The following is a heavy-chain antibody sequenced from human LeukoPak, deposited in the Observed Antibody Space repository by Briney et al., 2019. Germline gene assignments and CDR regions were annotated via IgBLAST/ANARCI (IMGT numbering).Heavy chain of an antibody. J-gene: IGHJ6*02. V-gene: IGHV3-48*04. Sequence: GGSLRLSCAASGFTFSSYSMNWVRQAPGKGLEWVSYISSSSSTIYYADSVKGRFTISRDNAKNSLYLQMNSLRAEDTAVYYCARSGGIVVVTQYYYGMDVWGQGTTVTVSS. CDR1: GFTFSSYS. D-gene: IGHD2-21*02. CDR3: ARSGGIVVVTQYYYGMDV. CDR2: ISSSSSTI.